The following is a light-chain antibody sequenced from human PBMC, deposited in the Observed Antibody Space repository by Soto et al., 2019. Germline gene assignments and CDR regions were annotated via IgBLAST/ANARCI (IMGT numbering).Light chain of an antibody. CDR1: RGSIASNY. J-gene: IGLJ3*02. V-gene: IGLV6-57*03. CDR2: EDN. Sequence: NFMLTQPHSVSESPGKTVTISCTRSRGSIASNYVQWYQQRPGSAPTTVIYEDNQRPSGVPDRFSGSIDSSSNSASLTISGLKTEDEAYYYCQSYDSSFRWVFGGGTKLTVL. CDR3: QSYDSSFRWV.